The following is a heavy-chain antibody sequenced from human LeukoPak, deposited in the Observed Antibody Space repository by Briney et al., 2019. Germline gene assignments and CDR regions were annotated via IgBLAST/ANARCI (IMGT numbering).Heavy chain of an antibody. CDR1: GSSISSYY. J-gene: IGHJ6*04. CDR2: IYYRGST. CDR3: ARTHGYYYGMDV. Sequence: PSETLSPTYTASGSSISSYYRSLIRPPPGKGQEWIGYIYYRGSTNYTPSLKSRVTISVDTSKNQFSLKLSSVTAADTAVYYCARTHGYYYGMDVWGKGTTVTVSS. V-gene: IGHV4-59*01.